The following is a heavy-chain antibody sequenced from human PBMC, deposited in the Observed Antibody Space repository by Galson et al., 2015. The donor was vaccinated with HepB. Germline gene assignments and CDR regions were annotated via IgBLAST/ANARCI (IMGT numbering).Heavy chain of an antibody. J-gene: IGHJ3*02. Sequence: SCKASGYTFTSYGISWVRQAPGQGLEWMGWISAYNGNTNYAQKLQGRVTMTTDTSTSTAYMELRSLRSDDTAVYYCARDLEVDDAFDIWGQGTMVTVSS. D-gene: IGHD2-21*01. CDR2: ISAYNGNT. CDR1: GYTFTSYG. V-gene: IGHV1-18*04. CDR3: ARDLEVDDAFDI.